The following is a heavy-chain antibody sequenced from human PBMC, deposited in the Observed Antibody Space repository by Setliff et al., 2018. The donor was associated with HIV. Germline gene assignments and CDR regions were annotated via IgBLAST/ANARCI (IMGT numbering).Heavy chain of an antibody. CDR1: GYTLTGYY. Sequence: GASVKVSCKASGYTLTGYYMHWVRLAPGLGLEWMGWINPHSGNTDFAQRFQGRITMTRDTSINTVYMDLSRLTSDDTGIYYCARGGALSGLFFPNWLDPWGQGTLVTVSS. D-gene: IGHD6-19*01. V-gene: IGHV1-2*02. CDR3: ARGGALSGLFFPNWLDP. J-gene: IGHJ5*02. CDR2: INPHSGNT.